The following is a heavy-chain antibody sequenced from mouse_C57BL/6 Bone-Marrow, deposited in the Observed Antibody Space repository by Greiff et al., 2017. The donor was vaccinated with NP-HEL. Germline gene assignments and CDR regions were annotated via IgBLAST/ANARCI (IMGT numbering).Heavy chain of an antibody. CDR2: ISDGGSYT. V-gene: IGHV5-4*01. CDR1: GFTFSSYA. CDR3: ARDGYDGDAMDY. Sequence: EVMLVESGGGLVKPGGSLKLSCAASGFTFSSYAMSWVRQTPEKRLEWVATISDGGSYTYYPDNVKGRFTISRDNAKNNLYLQMSHLKSEDTAMYYCARDGYDGDAMDYWGQGTSVTVSS. J-gene: IGHJ4*01. D-gene: IGHD2-2*01.